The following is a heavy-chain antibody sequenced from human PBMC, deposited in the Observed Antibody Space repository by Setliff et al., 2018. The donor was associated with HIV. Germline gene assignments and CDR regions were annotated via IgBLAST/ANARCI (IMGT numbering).Heavy chain of an antibody. CDR1: TISTLSVSLNY. D-gene: IGHD2-2*01. CDR3: LRARWADCTTSSCFAYFYYAMDV. J-gene: IGHJ6*02. V-gene: IGHV3-66*02. CDR2: IYGDDST. Sequence: GGSLRLSCAASTISTLSVSLNYMSWVRQAPGKGLEYVSIIYGDDSTYYADSVKGRFTIYRDNSENTLYLHMSSLRVEDTAVYYCLRARWADCTTSSCFAYFYYAMDVWGQGTTVTVSS.